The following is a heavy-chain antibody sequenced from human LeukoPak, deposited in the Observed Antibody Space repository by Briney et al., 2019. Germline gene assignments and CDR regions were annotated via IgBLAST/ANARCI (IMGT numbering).Heavy chain of an antibody. Sequence: SETLSLTCAVSGGSISSGGYSWSWIRQPPGKGLEWIGYIYHSGSTYYNPSLKSRVTISVDTSKNQFSLKLSSVTAADTAVYYCARTLAVAGYYYYYGMDVWGQGTTVTVSS. CDR3: ARTLAVAGYYYYYGMDV. V-gene: IGHV4-30-2*02. CDR1: GGSISSGGYS. J-gene: IGHJ6*02. CDR2: IYHSGST. D-gene: IGHD6-19*01.